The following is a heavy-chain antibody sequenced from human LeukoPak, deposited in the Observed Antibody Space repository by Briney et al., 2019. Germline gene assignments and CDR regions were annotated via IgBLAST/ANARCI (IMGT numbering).Heavy chain of an antibody. CDR1: GFTFSSYS. Sequence: GGSLRLSCAASGFTFSSYSMSWVRQAPGKGLEWVSSISSSSYIYYADSVKGRFTISRDNAKNSLYLQMNSLRAEDTAVYYCARDPIYYDSSGYDSFDYWGQGTLVTVSS. D-gene: IGHD3-22*01. CDR3: ARDPIYYDSSGYDSFDY. CDR2: ISSSSYI. V-gene: IGHV3-21*01. J-gene: IGHJ4*02.